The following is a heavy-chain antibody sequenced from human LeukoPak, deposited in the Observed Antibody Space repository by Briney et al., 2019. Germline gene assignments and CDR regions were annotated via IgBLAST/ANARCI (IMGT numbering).Heavy chain of an antibody. V-gene: IGHV4-4*02. D-gene: IGHD6-19*01. CDR2: IYHSGST. CDR3: ASQGGGGYSSGWYPHYYYYMDV. CDR1: GGSISSSNW. J-gene: IGHJ6*03. Sequence: DPSETLSLTCAVSGGSISSSNWWSWVRQPPGKGLEWIGEIYHSGSTNYNPSLKSRVTISVDKSKNQFSLKLSSVTAADTAVYYCASQGGGGYSSGWYPHYYYYMDVWGKGTTVTVSS.